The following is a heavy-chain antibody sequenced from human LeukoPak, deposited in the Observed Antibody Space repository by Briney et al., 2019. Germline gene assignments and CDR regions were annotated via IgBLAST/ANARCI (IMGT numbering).Heavy chain of an antibody. CDR1: GFTVSSNY. V-gene: IGHV3-66*04. CDR2: IYSGGST. D-gene: IGHD2-15*01. Sequence: GGSLRLSCAASGFTVSSNYMSWVRQAPGKGLEWVSVIYSGGSTYYADSVKGRFTISRDNSKNTLYLQMNSLRAEDTAVYYCARPCSGGSCSDDYWGQGTLVTVSS. CDR3: ARPCSGGSCSDDY. J-gene: IGHJ4*02.